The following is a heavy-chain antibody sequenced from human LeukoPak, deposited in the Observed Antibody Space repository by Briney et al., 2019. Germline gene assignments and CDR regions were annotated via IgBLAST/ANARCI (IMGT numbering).Heavy chain of an antibody. CDR3: ARDQSAYSSGPRFDY. V-gene: IGHV1-18*01. CDR1: GYTFTSYG. Sequence: GASVKVSCKASGYTFTSYGISWVRQAPGQGLEWMGWISAYNGNTSYAQKLQGRVTMTTDTSTITAYMELRSLRSDDTAVYYCARDQSAYSSGPRFDYWGQGTLVTVSS. D-gene: IGHD6-19*01. CDR2: ISAYNGNT. J-gene: IGHJ4*02.